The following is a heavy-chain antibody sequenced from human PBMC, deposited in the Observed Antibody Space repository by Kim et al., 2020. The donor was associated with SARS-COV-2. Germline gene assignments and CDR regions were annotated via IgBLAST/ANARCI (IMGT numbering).Heavy chain of an antibody. Sequence: SETLSLTCTVSGGSISSYYWSWIRQPPGKGLEWIGYIYYSGSTNYNPSLKSRVTISVDTSKNQFSLKLSSVTAADTAVYYCARGNSIDDSYGYNYYYGMDVWGQGTTVTVSS. J-gene: IGHJ6*02. V-gene: IGHV4-59*13. CDR3: ARGNSIDDSYGYNYYYGMDV. D-gene: IGHD5-18*01. CDR2: IYYSGST. CDR1: GGSISSYY.